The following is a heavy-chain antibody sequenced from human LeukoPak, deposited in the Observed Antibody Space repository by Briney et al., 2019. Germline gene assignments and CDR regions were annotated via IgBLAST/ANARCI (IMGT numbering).Heavy chain of an antibody. J-gene: IGHJ4*02. Sequence: PSETLSLTCTVSGGSISSYYWSWIRQPPGKGLEWIGYIYYSGSTNYNPSLKSRVTISVDTSKNQFSLKLSSVTAADTAVYYCARHVNYDILTVFDYWGQGTLVTVSS. CDR3: ARHVNYDILTVFDY. D-gene: IGHD3-9*01. V-gene: IGHV4-59*08. CDR1: GGSISSYY. CDR2: IYYSGST.